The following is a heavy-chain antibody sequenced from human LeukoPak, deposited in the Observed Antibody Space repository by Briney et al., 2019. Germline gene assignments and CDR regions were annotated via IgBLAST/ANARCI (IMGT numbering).Heavy chain of an antibody. CDR1: GGSISSYY. Sequence: SETLSLTCTVSGGSISSYYWSWIRQPPGKGLEWIGYIYYSGSTNYNPSLKSRVTISVDTSKNQFSLKLSSVTAADTAVHYCARCTVAGIDYWGQGTLVTVSS. CDR3: ARCTVAGIDY. J-gene: IGHJ4*02. V-gene: IGHV4-59*01. CDR2: IYYSGST. D-gene: IGHD6-19*01.